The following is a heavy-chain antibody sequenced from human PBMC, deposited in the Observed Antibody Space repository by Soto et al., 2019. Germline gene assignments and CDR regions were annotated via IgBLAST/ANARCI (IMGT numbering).Heavy chain of an antibody. J-gene: IGHJ1*01. CDR2: ISWNGDNM. V-gene: IGHV3-9*01. D-gene: IGHD2-15*01. Sequence: GGSLRLSCAASGFTFDGYAMHWVRQAPGKGLEWVSGISWNGDNMGYADSVKGRFTISRDNAKNTLYLQMNSLRAEDTAVYYCAREENCSDGICYSEYLQRWGQGTLVTVSS. CDR1: GFTFDGYA. CDR3: AREENCSDGICYSEYLQR.